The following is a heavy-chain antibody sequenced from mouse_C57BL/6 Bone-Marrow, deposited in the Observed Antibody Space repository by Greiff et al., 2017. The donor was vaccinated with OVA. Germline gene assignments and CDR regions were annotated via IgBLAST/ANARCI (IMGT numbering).Heavy chain of an antibody. Sequence: EVKLQQSGPVLVKPGASVTMSCKASGYTFTDYYMNWVKQSHGKSLEWIGVINPYNGGTSYNQKFKGKATLTVDKSSSTAYMELNSLTSEDSAVYYCARELVTGAMDYWGQGTSVTVSS. CDR2: INPYNGGT. CDR1: GYTFTDYY. V-gene: IGHV1-19*01. J-gene: IGHJ4*01. CDR3: ARELVTGAMDY. D-gene: IGHD2-5*01.